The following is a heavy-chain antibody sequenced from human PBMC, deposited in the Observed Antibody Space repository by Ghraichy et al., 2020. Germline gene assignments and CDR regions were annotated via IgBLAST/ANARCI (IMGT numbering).Heavy chain of an antibody. CDR1: GGSISSSSYY. CDR2: IYYSGST. D-gene: IGHD1-1*01. Sequence: SETLSLTCTVSGGSISSSSYYWGWIRQPPGKGLEWIGSIYYSGSTYYNPSLKSRVTISVETSKNQFSLKLSAVTAADTAVCYCARPTGTFWGDYYYYGMAVWGQGTTVTVSS. CDR3: ARPTGTFWGDYYYYGMAV. V-gene: IGHV4-39*01. J-gene: IGHJ6*02.